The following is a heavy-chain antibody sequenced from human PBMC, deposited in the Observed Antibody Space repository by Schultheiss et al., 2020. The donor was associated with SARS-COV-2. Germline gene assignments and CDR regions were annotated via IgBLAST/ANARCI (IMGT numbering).Heavy chain of an antibody. V-gene: IGHV4-61*01. CDR2: FFHSGST. Sequence: SETLSLTCSVSGYSVSSGSHYWGWIRQPPGKGVEWIGNFFHSGSTNYNPSLKSRVPISIDTSKNQFSLKLSSVTAADTAVYYCARLNYYDSSGPGVDYWGQGTLVTVSS. CDR3: ARLNYYDSSGPGVDY. D-gene: IGHD3-22*01. J-gene: IGHJ4*02. CDR1: GYSVSSGSHY.